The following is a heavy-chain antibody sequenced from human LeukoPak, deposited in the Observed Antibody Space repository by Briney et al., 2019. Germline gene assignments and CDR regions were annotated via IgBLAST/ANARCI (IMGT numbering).Heavy chain of an antibody. Sequence: AGSLTLSCSASGFTFSSCSMNWVRQAPGKGLDWVSYISSSASTISYADTVKGRSTISRDNPKNSLYLQMTSPSAEDTAVYYCARGYYDSSGYPFPDFDYWGPGTLVTVSS. V-gene: IGHV3-48*03. CDR1: GFTFSSCS. CDR2: ISSSASTI. D-gene: IGHD3-22*01. CDR3: ARGYYDSSGYPFPDFDY. J-gene: IGHJ4*02.